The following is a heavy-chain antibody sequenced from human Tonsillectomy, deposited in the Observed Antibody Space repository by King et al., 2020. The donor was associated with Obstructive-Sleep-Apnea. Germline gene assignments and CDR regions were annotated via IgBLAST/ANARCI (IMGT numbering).Heavy chain of an antibody. J-gene: IGHJ4*02. CDR2: IYYSGRT. Sequence: VQLQESGPGLVKPSQTLSLTCTVSGGSISSGNYYWSWIRQPPGKGLEWIGDIYYSGRTYYNPSLKSRVTTSVDTSKSQFSLELGSVTAADTAVYYCVGLSDRRLSWVDYWGQGTLVTVSS. CDR3: VGLSDRRLSWVDY. V-gene: IGHV4-30-4*01. CDR1: GGSISSGNYY. D-gene: IGHD6-25*01.